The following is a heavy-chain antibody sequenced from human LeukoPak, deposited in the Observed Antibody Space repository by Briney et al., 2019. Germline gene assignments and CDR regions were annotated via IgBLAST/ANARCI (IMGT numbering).Heavy chain of an antibody. CDR3: ARAWHSSGWYLSRDAFDI. J-gene: IGHJ3*02. CDR2: ISSSGSTI. CDR1: GFTFSDYY. D-gene: IGHD6-19*01. Sequence: GGSLRLSCAASGFTFSDYYMSWIRQAPGKGLEWVSYISSSGSTIYYADSVKGRFTISRDNAKNSLYLQMNSLRAEDTAVYYCARAWHSSGWYLSRDAFDIWGQGTMVTVSS. V-gene: IGHV3-11*04.